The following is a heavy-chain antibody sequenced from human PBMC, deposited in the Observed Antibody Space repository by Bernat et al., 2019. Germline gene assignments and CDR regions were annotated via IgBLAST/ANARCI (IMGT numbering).Heavy chain of an antibody. CDR1: GGTFSSYA. D-gene: IGHD3-10*01. CDR2: IIPIFGTA. J-gene: IGHJ4*02. V-gene: IGHV1-69*01. CDR3: AREGGYYYGSGSYYNLY. Sequence: QVQLVQSGAEVKKPGSSVKVSCKASGGTFSSYAISWVRQAPGQGLEWMGGIIPIFGTANYAQKFQGRVTITADESTSTAYMELSSLRSEDTAVYYCAREGGYYYGSGSYYNLYWGQGTLVTVSS.